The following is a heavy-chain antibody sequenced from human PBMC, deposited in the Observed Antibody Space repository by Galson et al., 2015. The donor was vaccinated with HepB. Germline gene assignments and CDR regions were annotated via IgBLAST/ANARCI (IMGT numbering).Heavy chain of an antibody. Sequence: SLRLSCAASEFSVSSNYMNWVRQAPGKGLEWVSLIYSGGSTYYADSVRGRFTISRDDSKNTLYLQMNSLRVEDTAVYYCVRGRSTWDMDVWGQGTPVTVSS. J-gene: IGHJ6*02. D-gene: IGHD1-26*01. CDR1: EFSVSSNY. CDR3: VRGRSTWDMDV. V-gene: IGHV3-53*01. CDR2: IYSGGST.